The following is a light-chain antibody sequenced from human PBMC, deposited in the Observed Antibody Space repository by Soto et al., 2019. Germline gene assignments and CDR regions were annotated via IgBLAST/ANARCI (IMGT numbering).Light chain of an antibody. Sequence: IVITQSPATLSVSPGDGATLSCKASQNVYNNLARYQQRPGQPPRLLIYDASTRATGISARFSGSGYETEFTLTISSLQSEDFAVYFCQQCRNWPLTFGGGTKVDI. CDR3: QQCRNWPLT. CDR2: DAS. CDR1: QNVYNN. V-gene: IGKV3-15*01. J-gene: IGKJ4*01.